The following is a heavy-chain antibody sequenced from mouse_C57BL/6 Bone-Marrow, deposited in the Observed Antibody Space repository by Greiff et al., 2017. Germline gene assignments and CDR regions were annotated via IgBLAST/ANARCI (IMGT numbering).Heavy chain of an antibody. CDR3: AKYYYGSSPGWWFDV. CDR2: IWRGGST. J-gene: IGHJ1*03. D-gene: IGHD1-1*01. V-gene: IGHV2-5*01. CDR1: GFSLTSYG. Sequence: VQLQQSGPGLVQPSQSLSITCTVSGFSLTSYGVHWVRQSPGKGLEWLGVIWRGGSTDYNAAFMSRLSITKDNSKSQVFFKMNSLQADDTAIYYCAKYYYGSSPGWWFDVWGTGTTVTVSS.